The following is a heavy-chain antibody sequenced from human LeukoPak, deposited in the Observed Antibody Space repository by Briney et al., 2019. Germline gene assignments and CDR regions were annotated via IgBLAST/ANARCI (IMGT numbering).Heavy chain of an antibody. Sequence: SGGSLRLSCAASGFTFSSYSMNWVRQAPGKGLEWVSSISSSSSYIYYADSVKGRFTISRDNAKNSLYLQMNSLRAEDTAVYYCARDYRYDILTGYYNPYYFDYWGQGTLVTVSS. V-gene: IGHV3-21*01. D-gene: IGHD3-9*01. CDR3: ARDYRYDILTGYYNPYYFDY. J-gene: IGHJ4*02. CDR2: ISSSSSYI. CDR1: GFTFSSYS.